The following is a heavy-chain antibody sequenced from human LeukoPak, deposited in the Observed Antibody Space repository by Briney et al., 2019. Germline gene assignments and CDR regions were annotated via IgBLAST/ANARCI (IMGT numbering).Heavy chain of an antibody. D-gene: IGHD3-10*01. Sequence: SETLSLTCTVSGGSISSGDYYWSWIRQPPGKGLEWIGYIYYSGSTYYNPSLKSRVTISVDTSKNQFSLKLSSVTAADTAMYYCARSNYYGSGSYNYWGQGTLVTVSS. CDR2: IYYSGST. J-gene: IGHJ4*02. CDR1: GGSISSGDYY. V-gene: IGHV4-30-4*08. CDR3: ARSNYYGSGSYNY.